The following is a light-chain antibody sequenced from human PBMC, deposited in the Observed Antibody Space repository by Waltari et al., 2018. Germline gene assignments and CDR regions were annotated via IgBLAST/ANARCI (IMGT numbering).Light chain of an antibody. CDR2: KAS. Sequence: EIQLTQSPSTLSASVCDRVTITFRASQSVSHWLSWYQEQPGKAPKLLIYKASGLENGVPSRFSGSGSETEFSLTSSGLQPDDFATYYCKHYSSYPYTFGQGTRLEIK. CDR1: QSVSHW. V-gene: IGKV1-5*03. CDR3: KHYSSYPYT. J-gene: IGKJ2*01.